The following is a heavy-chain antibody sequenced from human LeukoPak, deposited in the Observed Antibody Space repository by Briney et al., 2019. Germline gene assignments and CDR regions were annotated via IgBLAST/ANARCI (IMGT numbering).Heavy chain of an antibody. V-gene: IGHV4-59*01. J-gene: IGHJ4*02. CDR2: IYYSGST. D-gene: IGHD3-22*01. CDR3: RGYYPFDY. CDR1: GGSISSYY. Sequence: PSETLSLTYTVSGGSISSYYWSWIRQPPGKGLEWIGYIYYSGSTNYNPSLKSRVTIPVDTSKNQFSLKLSSVTAADTAVYYCRGYYPFDYWGQGTLVTVSS.